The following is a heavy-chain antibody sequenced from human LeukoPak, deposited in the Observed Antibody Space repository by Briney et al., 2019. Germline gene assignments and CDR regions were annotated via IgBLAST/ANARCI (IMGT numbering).Heavy chain of an antibody. CDR2: INPNSGGT. Sequence: ASVKVSCKASGYTFTGYYMHWVRQAPGQGLEWIGWINPNSGGTNYAQKFQGRVTMTRDTSISTAYMELGRLRSDDTAVYYCARMFVPAATYYYYGMDVWGQGTTVTVSS. D-gene: IGHD2-2*01. J-gene: IGHJ6*02. V-gene: IGHV1-2*02. CDR1: GYTFTGYY. CDR3: ARMFVPAATYYYYGMDV.